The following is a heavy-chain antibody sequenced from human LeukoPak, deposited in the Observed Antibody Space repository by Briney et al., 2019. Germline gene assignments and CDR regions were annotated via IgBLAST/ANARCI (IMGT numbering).Heavy chain of an antibody. Sequence: PGGSLRLSCAASGFNFSRSAMHWVRQTPGKGLEWVAVMSYDGSHKYYADSVKGRFTISRDNSKNMLFLQINSLRAEDTAVYYCARRFHDILTGYPFPYYYMDVWGKGTTVTVSS. CDR3: ARRFHDILTGYPFPYYYMDV. CDR2: MSYDGSHK. D-gene: IGHD3-9*01. J-gene: IGHJ6*03. CDR1: GFNFSRSA. V-gene: IGHV3-30-3*01.